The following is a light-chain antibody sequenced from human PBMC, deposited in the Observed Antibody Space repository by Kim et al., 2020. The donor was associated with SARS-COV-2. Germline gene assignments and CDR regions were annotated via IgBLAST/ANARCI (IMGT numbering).Light chain of an antibody. J-gene: IGLJ1*01. V-gene: IGLV2-11*01. Sequence: QSALTQPLSVSGSPGQSVTISCTGTISDVAAYNFVSWYQQYPDKAPKLIIYGVSTRPSGVPDRFSGSKSRNTASLTISRLQAEDEADYFCCSYSGSSTYVFGSGTKVTVL. CDR2: GVS. CDR3: CSYSGSSTYV. CDR1: ISDVAAYNF.